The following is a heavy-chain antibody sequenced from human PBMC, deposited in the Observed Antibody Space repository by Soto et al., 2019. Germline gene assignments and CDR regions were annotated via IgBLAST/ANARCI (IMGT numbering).Heavy chain of an antibody. CDR2: INTYNGNT. CDR3: ARRDYGDYGVGCDP. D-gene: IGHD4-17*01. J-gene: IGHJ5*02. CDR1: GYTFISYG. Sequence: QVQLVQSGAEVKKPGASVKVSCKTSGYTFISYGISWVRQAPGQGLEWMGWINTYNGNTNYAQKLQGRVTMTTDISTSTAYMELRSLRSDDTAVYFCARRDYGDYGVGCDPWGQGTLVTVSS. V-gene: IGHV1-18*01.